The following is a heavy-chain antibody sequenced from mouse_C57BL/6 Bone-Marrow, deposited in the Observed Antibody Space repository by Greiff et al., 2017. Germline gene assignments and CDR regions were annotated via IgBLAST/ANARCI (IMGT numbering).Heavy chain of an antibody. V-gene: IGHV5-17*01. Sequence: EVQGVESGGGLVKPGGSLKLSCAASGFTFSDYGMHWVRQAPEKGLEWVAYISSGSSTIYYADTVKGRFTISRDNAKNTLFLQMTSLRSEDTAMFYCARGRDYERNDAMDYWGQGTSVTVSS. D-gene: IGHD2-4*01. CDR3: ARGRDYERNDAMDY. CDR1: GFTFSDYG. CDR2: ISSGSSTI. J-gene: IGHJ4*01.